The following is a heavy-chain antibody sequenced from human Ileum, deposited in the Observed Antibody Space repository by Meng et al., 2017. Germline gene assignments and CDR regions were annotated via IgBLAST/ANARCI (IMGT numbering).Heavy chain of an antibody. Sequence: GESLKISCAASGFTFSSYGMHWVRQAPGKGLEWVAVIWYDGSNKYYADSVKGRFTISRDNSKNTLYLQMNSLRAEDTAVNYCARDMGSSGYSRPHIWGQGTMVTVSS. J-gene: IGHJ3*02. V-gene: IGHV3-33*01. CDR1: GFTFSSYG. CDR2: IWYDGSNK. CDR3: ARDMGSSGYSRPHI. D-gene: IGHD3-22*01.